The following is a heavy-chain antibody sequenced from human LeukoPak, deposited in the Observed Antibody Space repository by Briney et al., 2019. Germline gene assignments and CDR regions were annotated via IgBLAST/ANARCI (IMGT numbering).Heavy chain of an antibody. CDR2: ISSNGGST. CDR1: GFTFSSYA. CDR3: ARVDSYGYGY. J-gene: IGHJ4*02. Sequence: GGSLRLSCAASGFTFSSYAMHWVRQAPGKGLEYVSAISSNGGSTYYANSVKGRFTISRDNSKNTLYLQMGSLRAEDMAVYYCARVDSYGYGYWGQGTLVTASS. V-gene: IGHV3-64*01. D-gene: IGHD5-18*01.